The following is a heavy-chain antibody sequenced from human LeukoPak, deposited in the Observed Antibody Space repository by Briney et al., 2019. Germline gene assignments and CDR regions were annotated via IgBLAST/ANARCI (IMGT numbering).Heavy chain of an antibody. CDR2: IYYSGST. J-gene: IGHJ4*02. CDR3: AGVRGGTFDY. D-gene: IGHD3-10*01. CDR1: GGSISSYY. Sequence: PSETLSLTCTVSGGSISSYYWSWIRHPPGKGLEWIGYIYYSGSTNYNPSLKSRVTISVDTSKNQFSLKLRSVTAADTAVYYCAGVRGGTFDYWGQGTLVTVSS. V-gene: IGHV4-59*01.